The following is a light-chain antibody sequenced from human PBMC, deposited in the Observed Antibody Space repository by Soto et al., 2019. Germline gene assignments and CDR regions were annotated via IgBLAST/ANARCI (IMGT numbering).Light chain of an antibody. J-gene: IGLJ1*01. CDR3: SSYTTSNTRQIV. V-gene: IGLV2-14*01. Sequence: QAALTQPASVCGSPGQSITISCTGTSSDVGGYNYVSWYQQHPGKAPKFIIYDVSNRPSGVSNRFSGSKSGNTASLTISGLQAEDEADYYCSSYTTSNTRQIVFGTGTKLTVL. CDR1: SSDVGGYNY. CDR2: DVS.